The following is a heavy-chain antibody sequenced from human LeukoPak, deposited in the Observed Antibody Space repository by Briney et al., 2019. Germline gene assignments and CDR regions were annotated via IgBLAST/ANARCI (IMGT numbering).Heavy chain of an antibody. Sequence: PSETLSLTCAVYGGSFSGYYWSWIRQPPGKGLEWIGEINHSGSTNYNPSLKSRVTISVDTSKNQFSLKLSSVTAADTAVYYCAIREWGGDSSWRAFDYWGQGTLVTVSS. CDR3: AIREWGGDSSWRAFDY. V-gene: IGHV4-34*01. J-gene: IGHJ4*02. CDR1: GGSFSGYY. D-gene: IGHD6-13*01. CDR2: INHSGST.